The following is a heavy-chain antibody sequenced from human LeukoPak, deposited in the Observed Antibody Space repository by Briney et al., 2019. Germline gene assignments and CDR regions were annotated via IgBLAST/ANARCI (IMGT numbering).Heavy chain of an antibody. J-gene: IGHJ2*01. CDR3: AKPPTVTTSRVYWYFDL. V-gene: IGHV3-23*01. CDR1: GCTFSSYA. Sequence: GGSLRLACAASGCTFSSYAMSWVRQAPGRGLEWVSAITGSGGSTYYADSVKGRFTISRDNSKNTLNLQMNSLRAEDTAVYYCAKPPTVTTSRVYWYFDLWGRGTLVTVSS. D-gene: IGHD4-17*01. CDR2: ITGSGGST.